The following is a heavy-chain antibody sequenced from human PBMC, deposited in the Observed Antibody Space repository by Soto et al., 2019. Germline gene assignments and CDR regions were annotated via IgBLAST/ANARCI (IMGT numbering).Heavy chain of an antibody. V-gene: IGHV3-30*18. Sequence: LRLSCAASGFTFSTYGMHWVRQAPGKGLEWVAIISYDGSNKYYAGSVRGRFTISGDNSKDTLYLQMSSLRAEDTAVYYCAKSSLGGYMGYDHFDFWGQGTLVTSPQ. CDR3: AKSSLGGYMGYDHFDF. CDR2: ISYDGSNK. CDR1: GFTFSTYG. J-gene: IGHJ4*02. D-gene: IGHD5-12*01.